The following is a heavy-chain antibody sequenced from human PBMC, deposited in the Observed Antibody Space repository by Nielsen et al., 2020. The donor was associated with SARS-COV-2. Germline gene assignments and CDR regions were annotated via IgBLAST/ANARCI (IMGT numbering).Heavy chain of an antibody. V-gene: IGHV3-53*01. D-gene: IGHD3-16*01. CDR1: GFTVSRYN. CDR2: IYSDGST. Sequence: GGSLRLSCAAPGFTVSRYNMNWVRQAPGKGLEWVSIIYSDGSTYYAGSVKGRLTISRDNSKTTLYLQMNSLRAEDTAVYYCARGGGGMDVWGQGTTVTVSS. J-gene: IGHJ6*02. CDR3: ARGGGGMDV.